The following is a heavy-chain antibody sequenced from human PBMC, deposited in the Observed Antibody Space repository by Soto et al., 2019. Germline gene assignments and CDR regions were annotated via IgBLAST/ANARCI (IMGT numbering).Heavy chain of an antibody. CDR2: IIPIFGTA. V-gene: IGHV1-69*13. D-gene: IGHD5-18*01. CDR3: ARALIQLWPHYYYGMDV. J-gene: IGHJ6*02. CDR1: GGTFSSYA. Sequence: SVKVSCKASGGTFSSYAISWVRQAPGQGLEWMGGIIPIFGTANYAQKFQGRVTITADESTSTAYMELSSLRSEDTAVYYCARALIQLWPHYYYGMDVWGQGTTVTVSS.